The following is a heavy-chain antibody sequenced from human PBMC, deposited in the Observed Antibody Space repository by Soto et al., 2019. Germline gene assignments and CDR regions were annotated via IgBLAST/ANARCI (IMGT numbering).Heavy chain of an antibody. Sequence: QVQLQESGPGLVKPSETLSLTCTVSGGSVSSGSYYWSWIRQPPGKGLEWIGYIYYSGSTNYNPSLKSRVTISIDTSRDQFSLKLSSVTAADTAVYYCARDACSVGDCYSDYWGQGTLVTVSS. CDR3: ARDACSVGDCYSDY. D-gene: IGHD2-15*01. CDR1: GGSVSSGSYY. J-gene: IGHJ4*02. CDR2: IYYSGST. V-gene: IGHV4-61*01.